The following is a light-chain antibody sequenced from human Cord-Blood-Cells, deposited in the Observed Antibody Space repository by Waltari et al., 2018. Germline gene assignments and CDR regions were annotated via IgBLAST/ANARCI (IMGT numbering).Light chain of an antibody. CDR1: QSISSY. J-gene: IGKJ2*01. CDR2: AAS. Sequence: DTKRTHFPSSRPAPVGAGVPITCRASQSISSYLNWYQQKPGKAPKLLIYAASSLQSGVPSRFSGSGSGTDFTLTISSLQPEDFATYYCQQSYSTPYTFGQGTKLEIK. V-gene: IGKV1-39*01. CDR3: QQSYSTPYT.